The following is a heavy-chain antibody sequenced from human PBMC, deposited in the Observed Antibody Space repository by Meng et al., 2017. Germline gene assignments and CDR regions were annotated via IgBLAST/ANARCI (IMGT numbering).Heavy chain of an antibody. V-gene: IGHV3-7*01. CDR1: GFTLSRYW. J-gene: IGHJ4*02. Sequence: GESLKISCAASGFTLSRYWMSWVRQVPGKGLEWVANINEDGSHKNYVDSLKGRFTISRDNAENSLYLQMNSLRAEDTAVYYCARDVSLHEPWKLDYWGQGTLVTVSS. CDR2: INEDGSHK. D-gene: IGHD1-1*01. CDR3: ARDVSLHEPWKLDY.